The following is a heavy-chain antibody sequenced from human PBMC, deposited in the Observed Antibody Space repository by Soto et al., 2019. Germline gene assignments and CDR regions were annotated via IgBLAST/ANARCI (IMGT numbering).Heavy chain of an antibody. V-gene: IGHV1-18*01. Sequence: QVQLVQSGAEVKKPGASVKVSCKASGYTFTSYGISWVRQAPGQGLEWMGWISAYNGNTNYAQKLQGRVTMTTDTSTSTAYMELRSVRSADTAVYYCARDDVAVASNYYCYGMEVGGQGTTVTVSS. CDR1: GYTFTSYG. CDR3: ARDDVAVASNYYCYGMEV. J-gene: IGHJ6*02. D-gene: IGHD6-19*01. CDR2: ISAYNGNT.